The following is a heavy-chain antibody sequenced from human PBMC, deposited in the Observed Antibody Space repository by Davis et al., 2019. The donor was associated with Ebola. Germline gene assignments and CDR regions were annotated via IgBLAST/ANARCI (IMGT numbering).Heavy chain of an antibody. V-gene: IGHV1-69*06. CDR2: IIPIFGTT. CDR1: GNTISTYT. CDR3: ARGPSVATAHYFDY. Sequence: SVKVFCKASGNTISTYTIDWVRQAPGQGLEWMGGIIPIFGTTNYAQKFRGRVRITADKSTRIAYMELSSLRSEDTAVYYCARGPSVATAHYFDYWGQGTLVTVSS. J-gene: IGHJ4*02. D-gene: IGHD2-21*02.